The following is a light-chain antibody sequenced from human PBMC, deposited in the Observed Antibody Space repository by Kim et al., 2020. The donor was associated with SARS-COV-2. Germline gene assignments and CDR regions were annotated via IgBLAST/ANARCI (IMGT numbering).Light chain of an antibody. CDR2: ATS. CDR3: QQRNSWPLT. J-gene: IGKJ4*01. Sequence: SPGESATLSSRASQSVSSTNLAWYQQKPGQAPRLLIYATSIRATGTPARFSVSGSGTDFTLTISSLEPEDFAVYHCQQRNSWPLTFGGGTKVDIK. V-gene: IGKV3-11*01. CDR1: QSVSSTN.